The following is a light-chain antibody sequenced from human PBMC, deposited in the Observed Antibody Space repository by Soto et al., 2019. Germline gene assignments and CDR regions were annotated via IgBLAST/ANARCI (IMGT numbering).Light chain of an antibody. CDR1: SSDTAGYNY. V-gene: IGLV2-14*01. Sequence: QSALTQPASVSGSPGQSITISCTGTSSDTAGYNYVSWYQQHPGKAPKLMTYEVSNRPSGVSNRFSGSQSGNTASLTISGLQAEDEANYNCSSYTTSNTPLYVFGIGTKVTVL. CDR2: EVS. J-gene: IGLJ1*01. CDR3: SSYTTSNTPLYV.